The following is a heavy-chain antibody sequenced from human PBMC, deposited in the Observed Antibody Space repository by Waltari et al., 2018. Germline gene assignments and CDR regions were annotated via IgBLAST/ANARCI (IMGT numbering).Heavy chain of an antibody. V-gene: IGHV4-34*02. CDR3: ARSSYYANSPHYASPRRQIDY. CDR1: GETFKAFY. D-gene: IGHD3-22*01. Sequence: QVQLQQWGAGLLKTSETLSLTCAVYGETFKAFYWNWLRQSPGQGLEWIADSHHSGSTKYNPSLKILATRSVDPSKNQFSLRLRSVTAADTALYFCARSSYYANSPHYASPRRQIDYWGQGTLVTVSS. CDR2: SHHSGST. J-gene: IGHJ4*02.